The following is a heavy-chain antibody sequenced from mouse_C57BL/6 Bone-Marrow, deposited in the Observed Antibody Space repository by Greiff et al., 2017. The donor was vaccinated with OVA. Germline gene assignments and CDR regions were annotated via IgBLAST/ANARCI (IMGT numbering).Heavy chain of an antibody. CDR3: TRCGYDWYFDV. CDR2: IDPEPGGT. CDR1: GYTFTDYE. J-gene: IGHJ1*03. Sequence: QVQLKQSGAELVRPGASVKLSCKASGYTFTDYEMHCVKQTPVQGLEWIGAIDPEPGGTAYNQKFKGKATLTADKSSSTAYMELRSLTSEDSAVYYCTRCGYDWYFDVWGTGTTVTVSS. D-gene: IGHD2-2*01. V-gene: IGHV1-23*01.